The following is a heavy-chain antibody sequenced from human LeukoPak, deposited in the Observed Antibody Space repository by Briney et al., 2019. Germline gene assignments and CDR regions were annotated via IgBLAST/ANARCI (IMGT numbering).Heavy chain of an antibody. D-gene: IGHD6-6*01. V-gene: IGHV3-53*01. CDR3: ARARLHHSSFDLKTSYYFDY. J-gene: IGHJ4*02. CDR1: GYSISSGYY. Sequence: ETLSLTCTVSGYSISSGYYWGWIRQPPGKGLEWVSVIYSGGSTYYADSVKGRFTISRDNSKNTLYLQMNSLRTEDTAVYYCARARLHHSSFDLKTSYYFDYWGQGTLVTVSS. CDR2: IYSGGST.